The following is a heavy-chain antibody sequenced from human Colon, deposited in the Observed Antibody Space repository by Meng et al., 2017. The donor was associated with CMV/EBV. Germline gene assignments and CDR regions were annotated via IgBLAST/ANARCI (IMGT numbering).Heavy chain of an antibody. CDR2: INPNSGGT. CDR1: GYTFTGYY. CDR3: ASPKTPYSSSWYERHAFDI. J-gene: IGHJ3*02. D-gene: IGHD6-13*01. Sequence: ASVKVSCKASGYTFTGYYIHWVRQAPGQGLEWMGWINPNSGGTNYAQRFQGRVTMTSDTSISTAYIDLSRLRSDDTAVYYCASPKTPYSSSWYERHAFDIWGQGTMVTVSS. V-gene: IGHV1-2*02.